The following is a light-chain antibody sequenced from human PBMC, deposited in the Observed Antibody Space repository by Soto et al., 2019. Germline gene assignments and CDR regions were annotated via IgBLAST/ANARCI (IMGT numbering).Light chain of an antibody. CDR1: QSISSY. CDR3: QQSYITPFT. V-gene: IGKV1-39*01. J-gene: IGKJ5*01. CDR2: TAS. Sequence: DIQMTQSPSSLSASVGDRVTITCRASQSISSYINWYQQKPGKAPNLLIDTASSVESGVPSRCSGSGSRTGFTLTISILQPEDFATYHCQQSYITPFTFGQGTRLEIK.